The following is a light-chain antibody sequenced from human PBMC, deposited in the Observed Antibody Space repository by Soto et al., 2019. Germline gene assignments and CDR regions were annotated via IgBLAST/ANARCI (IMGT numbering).Light chain of an antibody. CDR2: GAS. CDR1: QSVSSSY. J-gene: IGKJ3*01. Sequence: EIVLTQSPGTLSLSPGERATLSCRASQSVSSSYLAWYQQKPGQAPRLLIYGASSRATGIPDRFSGGGSGTVFTLTISRLEPEDFAVYYCQQYGSSPTFGPGTKVDIK. V-gene: IGKV3-20*01. CDR3: QQYGSSPT.